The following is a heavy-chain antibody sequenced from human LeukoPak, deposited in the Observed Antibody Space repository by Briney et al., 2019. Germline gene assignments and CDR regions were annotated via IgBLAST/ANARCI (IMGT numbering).Heavy chain of an antibody. V-gene: IGHV1-2*02. CDR2: INPKSGGT. J-gene: IGHJ3*02. D-gene: IGHD5-12*01. CDR1: GYTFSGYY. CDR3: ARGSGYRQWLRFVENDALDI. Sequence: GASVKVSCKASGYTFSGYYMHWVRQAPGQGLEWMGWINPKSGGTKYAQKFQGRVTMTRDTSISTAYMELSRLRSDDTAVYYCARGSGYRQWLRFVENDALDIWGQGTVVTVSS.